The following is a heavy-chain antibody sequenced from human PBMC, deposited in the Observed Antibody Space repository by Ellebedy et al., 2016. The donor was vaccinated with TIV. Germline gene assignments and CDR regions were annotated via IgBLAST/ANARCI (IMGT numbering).Heavy chain of an antibody. V-gene: IGHV1-8*01. D-gene: IGHD3-10*01. CDR3: TVGLFDP. J-gene: IGHJ5*02. CDR2: MQPGSGNT. Sequence: AASVKVSCQPSGYTFTSYDINWVRQAPGQGLEYLGWMQPGSGNTGYAQKFEGRVTMTRDTSTGTAYMELNSLRSEDTAVYYCTVGLFDPWGQGTLVTVSS. CDR1: GYTFTSYD.